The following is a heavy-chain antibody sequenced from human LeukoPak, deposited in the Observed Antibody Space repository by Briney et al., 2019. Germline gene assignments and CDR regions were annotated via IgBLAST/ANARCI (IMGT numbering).Heavy chain of an antibody. D-gene: IGHD2-15*01. CDR3: AREDCSGRICNYDSAFDI. CDR2: TYYRSKWYD. J-gene: IGHJ3*02. Sequence: SQTLSLTCAISGDSVSSNSSAWNWIRQSPSRGLEWLGRTYYRSKWYDDYALSVKSRVTINPDTSKNQFSLHLNSVTPEDTAVYYCAREDCSGRICNYDSAFDIWGQGTMATVSS. CDR1: GDSVSSNSSA. V-gene: IGHV6-1*01.